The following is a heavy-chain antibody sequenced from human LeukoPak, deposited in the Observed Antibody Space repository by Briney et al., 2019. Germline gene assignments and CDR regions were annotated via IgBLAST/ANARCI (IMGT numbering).Heavy chain of an antibody. D-gene: IGHD5-18*01. CDR3: ARGATAMVSFYCDY. Sequence: GGSLRLSCAASGFTFSNYGRHWVRQAPDKGLEWVAFIQYDGSNKYYADSVKGRFTISRDNSKNTLYLQMNSLRPEDTAVYYCARGATAMVSFYCDYWAREPWSPSPQ. V-gene: IGHV3-30*02. J-gene: IGHJ4*02. CDR1: GFTFSNYG. CDR2: IQYDGSNK.